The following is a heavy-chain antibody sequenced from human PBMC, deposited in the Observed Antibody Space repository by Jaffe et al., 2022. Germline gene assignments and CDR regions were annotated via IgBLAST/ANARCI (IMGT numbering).Heavy chain of an antibody. CDR1: GFTFSSYS. D-gene: IGHD4-17*01. V-gene: IGHV3-21*01. CDR3: ARGSTGRRTFDY. Sequence: EVQLVESGGGLVKPGGSLRLSCAASGFTFSSYSMNWVRQAPGKGLEWVSSISSSSSYIYYADSVKGRFTISRDNAKNSLYLQMNSLRAEDTAVYYCARGSTGRRTFDYWGQGTLVTVSS. CDR2: ISSSSSYI. J-gene: IGHJ4*02.